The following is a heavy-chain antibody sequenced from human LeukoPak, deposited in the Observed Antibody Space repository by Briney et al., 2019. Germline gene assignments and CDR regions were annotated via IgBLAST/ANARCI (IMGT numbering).Heavy chain of an antibody. CDR2: INAGNGNT. J-gene: IGHJ5*02. V-gene: IGHV1-3*01. CDR1: GYTFTSYA. CDR3: ARGGRYCSSTSCFHWFDP. Sequence: ASVKVSCKASGYTFTSYAMHWVRQAPGQRLEWMGWINAGNGNTKYSQKFQGRVTMTRDTSISTANMELSRLRSDDTAVYYCARGGRYCSSTSCFHWFDPWGQGTLVTVSS. D-gene: IGHD2-2*01.